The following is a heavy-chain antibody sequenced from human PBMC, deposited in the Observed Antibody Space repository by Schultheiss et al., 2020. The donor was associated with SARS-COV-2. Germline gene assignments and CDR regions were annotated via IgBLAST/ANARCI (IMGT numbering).Heavy chain of an antibody. CDR3: ARGHPEMATTDY. Sequence: SETLSLTCTVSGGSISSGGYYWSWIRQHPGKGLEWIGEINHSGSTNYNPSLNSRVTISVDTSKNQFSLKLSSVTAADTAVYYCARGHPEMATTDYWGQGTVVTVSS. V-gene: IGHV4-31*03. CDR2: INHSGST. J-gene: IGHJ4*02. D-gene: IGHD5-24*01. CDR1: GGSISSGGYY.